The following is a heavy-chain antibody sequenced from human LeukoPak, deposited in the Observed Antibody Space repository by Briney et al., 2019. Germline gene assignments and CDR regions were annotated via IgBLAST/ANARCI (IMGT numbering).Heavy chain of an antibody. Sequence: ASVKVSCKASGYTFTSYGISWVRQAPGQGLEWMGWISVYNGNTNYAQKLQGRVTMTTDTSTSTAYMDLRSLRSDDTAVYYCARAQYSGTHYDYWGQGTLVTVSS. CDR2: ISVYNGNT. D-gene: IGHD1-26*01. V-gene: IGHV1-18*01. CDR1: GYTFTSYG. J-gene: IGHJ4*02. CDR3: ARAQYSGTHYDY.